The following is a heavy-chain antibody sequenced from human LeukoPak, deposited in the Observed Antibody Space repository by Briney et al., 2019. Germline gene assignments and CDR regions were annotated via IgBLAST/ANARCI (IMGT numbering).Heavy chain of an antibody. Sequence: GGSLRLSCAASGFTFSSYEMNWVRQAPGKGLEWVSYISSSGSTIYYADSVKGRVTISRDNAKNSMYLQMNSLRAEDTAVYYCARLVRDGYNFQFGYWGQGTLVTVSS. D-gene: IGHD5-24*01. CDR3: ARLVRDGYNFQFGY. CDR1: GFTFSSYE. V-gene: IGHV3-48*03. J-gene: IGHJ4*02. CDR2: ISSSGSTI.